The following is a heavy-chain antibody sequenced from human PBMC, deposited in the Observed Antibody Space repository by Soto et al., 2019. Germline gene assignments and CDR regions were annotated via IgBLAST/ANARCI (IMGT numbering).Heavy chain of an antibody. D-gene: IGHD1-26*01. CDR2: VKSKADGGSG. J-gene: IGHJ4*01. Sequence: GGSLRLSCAASGFPCNNAWINCVRQVPGKGLEWVGRVKSKADGGSGDYAAPVKGRFVVSRDDSKDIVYLQMNSLKIEDTGVYYCTTDSRTTLPEIRFDYWGHGTQVTVSS. CDR3: TTDSRTTLPEIRFDY. V-gene: IGHV3-15*07. CDR1: GFPCNNAW.